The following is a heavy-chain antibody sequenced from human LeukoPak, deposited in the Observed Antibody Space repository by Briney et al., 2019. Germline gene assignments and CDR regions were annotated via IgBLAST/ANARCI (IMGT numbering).Heavy chain of an antibody. CDR3: AKEGGSWGYYDILTGYLAHTGPDYYYYGMDV. Sequence: YPGGSLRLSCAASGFTFSSYAMIWVRQAPGKVLEWVSAISGSGGSTYYADSVKGRFTICSDNSKNTPYLQMNSLRAEDTAVYYCAKEGGSWGYYDILTGYLAHTGPDYYYYGMDVWGQGTPVTVSS. D-gene: IGHD3-9*01. CDR2: ISGSGGST. J-gene: IGHJ6*02. CDR1: GFTFSSYA. V-gene: IGHV3-23*01.